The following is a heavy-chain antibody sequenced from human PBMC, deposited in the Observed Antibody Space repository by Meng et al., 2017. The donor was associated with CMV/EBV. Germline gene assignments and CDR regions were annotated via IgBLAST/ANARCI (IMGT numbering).Heavy chain of an antibody. Sequence: GESLKISCAASGFTFSDYYMSWIRQAPGKGLEWVSYISSSGSTIYYADSVKGRFTISRDKAKNSLYLQMNSLRAEDTAVYYCARGGDIVVVPAANHWFDPWGQGTLVTVSS. J-gene: IGHJ5*02. V-gene: IGHV3-11*04. D-gene: IGHD2-2*01. CDR1: GFTFSDYY. CDR2: ISSSGSTI. CDR3: ARGGDIVVVPAANHWFDP.